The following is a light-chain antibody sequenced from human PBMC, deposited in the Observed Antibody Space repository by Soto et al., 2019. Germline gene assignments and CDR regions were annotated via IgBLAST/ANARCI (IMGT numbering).Light chain of an antibody. CDR1: QSVSSSY. Sequence: EIVLTQSPGTLSLSPGERATLSCRASQSVSSSYLAWYQQKPGQAPRLLIYGASSRATGIPDRFTGSRSGTEFTLTISSLQSEDFAVYYCQQYNTWARTFGQGTKVDIK. V-gene: IGKV3-20*01. J-gene: IGKJ1*01. CDR2: GAS. CDR3: QQYNTWART.